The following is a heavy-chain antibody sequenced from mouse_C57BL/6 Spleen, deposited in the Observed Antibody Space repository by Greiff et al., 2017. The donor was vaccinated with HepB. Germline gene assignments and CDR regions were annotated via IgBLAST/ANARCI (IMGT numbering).Heavy chain of an antibody. CDR2: IWSGGST. V-gene: IGHV2-2*01. CDR1: GFSLTSYG. CDR3: ARNLGTTVVAPYYAMDY. D-gene: IGHD1-1*01. Sequence: QVQLQQSGPGLVQPSQSLSITCTVSGFSLTSYGVHWVRQSPGKGLEWLGVIWSGGSTDYNAAFISRLSISKDNSKSQVFFKMNSLQADDTAIYYCARNLGTTVVAPYYAMDYWGQGTSVTVSS. J-gene: IGHJ4*01.